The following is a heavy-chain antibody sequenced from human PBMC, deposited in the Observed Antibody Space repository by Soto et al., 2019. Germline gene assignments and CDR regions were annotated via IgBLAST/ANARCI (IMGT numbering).Heavy chain of an antibody. V-gene: IGHV1-18*04. CDR2: ISAYNGNT. CDR1: GYTFTSYG. D-gene: IGHD3-3*01. J-gene: IGHJ3*02. Sequence: KISCKGSGYTFTSYGISWVRQAPGQGLEWMGWISAYNGNTNYAQKLQGRVTMTTDTSTSTAYMELRSLRSDDTAVYYCARYGKLRFLEWLISGGAFDIWGQGTMVTVSS. CDR3: ARYGKLRFLEWLISGGAFDI.